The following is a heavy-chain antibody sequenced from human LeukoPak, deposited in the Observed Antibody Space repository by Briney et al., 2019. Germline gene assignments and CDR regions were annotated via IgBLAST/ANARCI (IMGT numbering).Heavy chain of an antibody. D-gene: IGHD2-15*01. J-gene: IGHJ3*02. CDR1: GGSISTYY. CDR2: ISDSGST. V-gene: IGHV4-59*08. CDR3: ARPDSHLSAFDI. Sequence: PSETLSLTCSVSGGSISTYYWSWIRQPPGKGLEWIAYISDSGSTRYRPSLRGRLSISMDKSKNMFSLKLNSVTAADKAVYYCARPDSHLSAFDIWGQGTKVTVS.